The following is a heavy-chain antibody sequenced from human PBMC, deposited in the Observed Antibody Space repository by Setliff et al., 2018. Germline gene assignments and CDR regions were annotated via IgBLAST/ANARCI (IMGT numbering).Heavy chain of an antibody. D-gene: IGHD5-18*01. CDR2: IVPVFGTR. V-gene: IGHV1-69*13. CDR1: GGTFNTYA. J-gene: IGHJ4*02. Sequence: ASVKVSCKASGGTFNTYAINWVRQAPGQGLAWMGGIVPVFGTRNYAQKFQGRVTFSADDSANTAYMELTSPTSEDTAVYYCARNIGMGQRDYFDYWGQGTVVTVSS. CDR3: ARNIGMGQRDYFDY.